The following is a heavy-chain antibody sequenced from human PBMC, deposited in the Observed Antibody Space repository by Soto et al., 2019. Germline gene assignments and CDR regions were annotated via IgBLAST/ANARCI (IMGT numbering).Heavy chain of an antibody. CDR1: GFSFSNYF. J-gene: IGHJ6*02. Sequence: PGGSLRLSCAASGFSFSNYFMSWIRQAPGKGLEWISYISDNGSTTYHADSVRGRFTISRDNANNALYLQMNSLRAEDTAVYYCARDSNFWSGHYGACYYHGMDLWGQGTTVTVSS. CDR3: ARDSNFWSGHYGACYYHGMDL. V-gene: IGHV3-11*01. CDR2: ISDNGSTT. D-gene: IGHD3-3*01.